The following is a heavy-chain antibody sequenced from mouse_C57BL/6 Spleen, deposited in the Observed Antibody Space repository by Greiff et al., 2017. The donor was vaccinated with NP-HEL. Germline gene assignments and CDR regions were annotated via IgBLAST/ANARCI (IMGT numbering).Heavy chain of an antibody. CDR1: GFTFSDYG. V-gene: IGHV5-17*01. CDR2: ISSGSSTI. J-gene: IGHJ2*01. D-gene: IGHD4-1*01. Sequence: EVKVVESGGGLVKPGGSLKLSCAASGFTFSDYGMHWVRQAPEKGLEWVAYISSGSSTIYYADTVKGRFTISRDNAKNTLFLQMTSLRSEDTAMYYCARSGTGGFDYWGQGTTLTVSS. CDR3: ARSGTGGFDY.